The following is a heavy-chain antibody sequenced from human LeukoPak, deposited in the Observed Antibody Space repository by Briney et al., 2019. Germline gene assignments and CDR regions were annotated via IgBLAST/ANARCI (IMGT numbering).Heavy chain of an antibody. D-gene: IGHD3-10*01. J-gene: IGHJ5*02. V-gene: IGHV3-30*18. Sequence: GRSLRLSCAASGFTFSSYGMHWVRQAPGKGLEWVAVISYDGSNKYYADSVKGRFTISRDNSENTLYLQMNSLRAEDTAVYYCAKAGNRLLWFGELLYVDPWGQGTLVTVSS. CDR1: GFTFSSYG. CDR2: ISYDGSNK. CDR3: AKAGNRLLWFGELLYVDP.